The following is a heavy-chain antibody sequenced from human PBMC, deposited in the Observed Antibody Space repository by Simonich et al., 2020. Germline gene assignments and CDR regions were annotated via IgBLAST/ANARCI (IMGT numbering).Heavy chain of an antibody. D-gene: IGHD6-6*01. V-gene: IGHV3-48*03. J-gene: IGHJ6*02. Sequence: EVQLVESGGGLVQPGGSLRLSCAASGFTFSSSEMNWVRQAPGKGLEWVSYISSSGSTIYYADSVKGRFTTSRDNAKNSLYLQMNSLRAEDTAVYYCARDFRLQLVEIGTYYYYGMDVWGQGTTVTVSS. CDR3: ARDFRLQLVEIGTYYYYGMDV. CDR1: GFTFSSSE. CDR2: ISSSGSTI.